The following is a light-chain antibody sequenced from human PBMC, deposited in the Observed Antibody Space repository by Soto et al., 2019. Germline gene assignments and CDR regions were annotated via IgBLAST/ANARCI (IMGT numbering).Light chain of an antibody. J-gene: IGLJ3*02. V-gene: IGLV4-69*01. Sequence: QLVLTQPPSASASLGASVKLTCTLSSGHNSYAIAWHQQQPEKGPRYLMKLNSDGSHSKGDGIPDRFAGTSSGAERYLTISSLQAEEEADYYCQTWSTDIRVFGGGTKLTVL. CDR1: SGHNSYA. CDR3: QTWSTDIRV. CDR2: LNSDGSH.